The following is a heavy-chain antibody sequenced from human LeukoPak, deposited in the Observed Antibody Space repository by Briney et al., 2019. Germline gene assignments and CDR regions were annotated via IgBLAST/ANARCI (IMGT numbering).Heavy chain of an antibody. J-gene: IGHJ4*02. V-gene: IGHV3-7*03. CDR1: GFTFSRYW. D-gene: IGHD3-9*01. CDR2: IKQDGSEK. Sequence: GGSLRLSCAAPGFTFSRYWMSWVRQAPGKGLEWVANIKQDGSEKYYVDSVKGRFTISRDNAKNSLYLQMNSLRAEDTAVYYCARGKDWYDYWGQGTLVTVSS. CDR3: ARGKDWYDY.